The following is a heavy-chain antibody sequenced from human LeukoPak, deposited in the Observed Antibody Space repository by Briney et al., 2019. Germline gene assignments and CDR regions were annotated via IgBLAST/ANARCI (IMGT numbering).Heavy chain of an antibody. Sequence: GGSLRLSCAASGFTFSSYSMNWVRQAPGKGLEWVSAISGSGGSTYYADSVKGRFTISRDNSKNTLYLQMNSLRAEDTAVYYCAKVTTVPTDYYYMDVWGKGTTVTISS. J-gene: IGHJ6*03. CDR1: GFTFSSYS. CDR2: ISGSGGST. CDR3: AKVTTVPTDYYYMDV. D-gene: IGHD4-17*01. V-gene: IGHV3-23*01.